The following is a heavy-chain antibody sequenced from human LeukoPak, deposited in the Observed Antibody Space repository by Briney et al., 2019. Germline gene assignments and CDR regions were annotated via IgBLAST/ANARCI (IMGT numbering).Heavy chain of an antibody. V-gene: IGHV4-39*07. Sequence: SSETLSLTCTVSGGSIRSSCYYWGWIRQPPGKGLEWIGEINHSGSTNYNPSLKSRVTISVDTSKNQFSLKLSSVTAADTAVYYCARPVDTASFDYWGQGTLVTVSS. CDR1: GGSIRSSCYY. D-gene: IGHD5-18*01. CDR3: ARPVDTASFDY. J-gene: IGHJ4*02. CDR2: INHSGST.